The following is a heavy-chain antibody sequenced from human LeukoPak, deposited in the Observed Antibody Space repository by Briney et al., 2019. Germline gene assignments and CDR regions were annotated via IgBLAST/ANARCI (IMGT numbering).Heavy chain of an antibody. V-gene: IGHV3-21*01. J-gene: IGHJ4*02. CDR3: ARAAETYDSSGYYRTFDY. Sequence: GGSLRLSCAASGFTFSSYSMNWVRQAPGKGLEWVSSISSSSSYIYYADSVKGRFTISRDNAKNSPYLQMNSLRAEDTAVYYCARAAETYDSSGYYRTFDYWGQGTLVTVSS. CDR1: GFTFSSYS. CDR2: ISSSSSYI. D-gene: IGHD3-22*01.